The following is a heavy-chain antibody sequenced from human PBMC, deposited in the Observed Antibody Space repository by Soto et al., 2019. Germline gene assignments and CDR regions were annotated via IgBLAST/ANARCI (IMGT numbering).Heavy chain of an antibody. CDR2: IKQDGSEK. CDR1: GFTFSSYW. J-gene: IGHJ6*03. Sequence: GGSLRLSCAASGFTFSSYWMSWVRQAPGKGLEWVANIKQDGSEKYYVDSVKGRFIISRDNAKNSLYLQMNSLRAEDTAVYYCARILSGYDYYYYYYMDVWGKGTTVTVSS. CDR3: ARILSGYDYYYYYYMDV. V-gene: IGHV3-7*01. D-gene: IGHD5-12*01.